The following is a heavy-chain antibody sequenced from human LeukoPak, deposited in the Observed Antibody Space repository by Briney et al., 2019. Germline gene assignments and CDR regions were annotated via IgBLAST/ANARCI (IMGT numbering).Heavy chain of an antibody. D-gene: IGHD3-3*01. CDR3: ARSITIFGVVTD. Sequence: PSETLSLTCTVSGGSISSSSYYWGWIRQPPGKGLEWIGSIYYSGSTYYNPSLKSRVTISVDTSKNQFSLKLSSVTAADTAVYYCARSITIFGVVTDWGQGTLVTVSS. V-gene: IGHV4-39*07. J-gene: IGHJ4*02. CDR2: IYYSGST. CDR1: GGSISSSSYY.